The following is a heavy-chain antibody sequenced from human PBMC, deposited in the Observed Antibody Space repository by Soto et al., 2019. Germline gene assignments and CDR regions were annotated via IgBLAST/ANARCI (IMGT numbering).Heavy chain of an antibody. D-gene: IGHD3-10*01. Sequence: SETLSLTSTVSGGSISSSGYYWSWVRQHPGKGLEWIGYIHYGGSPYYSPSLKSRTTISVDTSTNQFSLTLTSVTPADTAVYYCAYGLRAPYYLHYWGQGTLVTVSS. CDR2: IHYGGSP. J-gene: IGHJ4*01. CDR3: AYGLRAPYYLHY. CDR1: GGSISSSGYY. V-gene: IGHV4-31*03.